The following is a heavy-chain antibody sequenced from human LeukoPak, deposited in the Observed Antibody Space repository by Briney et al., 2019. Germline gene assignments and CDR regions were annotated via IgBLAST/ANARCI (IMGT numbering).Heavy chain of an antibody. V-gene: IGHV1-18*01. CDR2: ISGYNGNT. CDR1: GYTFTNFG. Sequence: ASVKVSCKAFGYTFTNFGVSWVRQVPGQGLEWMGWISGYNGNTNYGQKVRGRVTMTTDTSTTTAYMELRSLRSDDTAVYYCARETGGRYTYFAYGGQGTLVTVSS. D-gene: IGHD1-26*01. J-gene: IGHJ4*02. CDR3: ARETGGRYTYFAY.